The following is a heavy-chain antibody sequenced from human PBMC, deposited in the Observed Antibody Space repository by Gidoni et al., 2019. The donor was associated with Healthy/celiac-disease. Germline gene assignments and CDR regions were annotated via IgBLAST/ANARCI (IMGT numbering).Heavy chain of an antibody. V-gene: IGHV1-24*01. Sequence: QVQRVQSGAEVKKPGAAVKVSCKASGYTLTELSMHWVRQAPGKGLEWMGGFDPDDRETLYAPTFQGRVTMTEDTSPATAYMELSSLRSEDPAVYYCATAGYCSSTSCYKYGFDPWGQGTLVTVSS. J-gene: IGHJ5*02. CDR3: ATAGYCSSTSCYKYGFDP. D-gene: IGHD2-2*03. CDR2: FDPDDRET. CDR1: GYTLTELS.